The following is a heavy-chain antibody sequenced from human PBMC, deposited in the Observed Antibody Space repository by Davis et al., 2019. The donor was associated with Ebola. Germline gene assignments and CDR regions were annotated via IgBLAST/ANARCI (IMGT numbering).Heavy chain of an antibody. CDR1: GGSFSGYY. Sequence: MPSETLSLTCAVYGGSFSGYYWSWIRQPPGKGLEWIGEINHSGSTNYNPSLKSRVTISVDTSKNQFSLELTSMTAADTAVYYCTRVGAGAPTAGTFDYWGQGTLVTVSS. D-gene: IGHD6-13*01. J-gene: IGHJ4*02. CDR2: INHSGST. V-gene: IGHV4-34*01. CDR3: TRVGAGAPTAGTFDY.